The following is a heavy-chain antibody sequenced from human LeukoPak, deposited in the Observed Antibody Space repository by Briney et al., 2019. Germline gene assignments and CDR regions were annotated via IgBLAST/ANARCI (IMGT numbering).Heavy chain of an antibody. V-gene: IGHV3-23*01. CDR1: GFTFTNYA. CDR3: AKDGPSVAGTRLGWFDP. Sequence: GGSLRLSCAASGFTFTNYAMSWVRQAPGKGLEWVSGISGSGGSTYHADSVKGRFTISRDNSKNTLYLEMNSLRAEDTAVYYCAKDGPSVAGTRLGWFDPWGQGTLVTVSS. D-gene: IGHD6-19*01. CDR2: ISGSGGST. J-gene: IGHJ5*02.